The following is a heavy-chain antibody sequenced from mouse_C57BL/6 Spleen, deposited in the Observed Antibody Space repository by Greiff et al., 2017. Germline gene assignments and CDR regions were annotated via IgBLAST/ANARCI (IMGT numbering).Heavy chain of an antibody. V-gene: IGHV1-50*01. CDR3: ARLWYYGSSYVDY. J-gene: IGHJ2*01. CDR2: IDPSDSYT. CDR1: GYTFTSYW. Sequence: QVQLQQPGAELVKPGASVKLSCKASGYTFTSYWMQWVKQRPGQGLEWIGEIDPSDSYTNYNQKFKGKATLTVDTSSSTAYMQLSSLTSEDSAVYYCARLWYYGSSYVDYWGQGTTLTVSS. D-gene: IGHD1-1*01.